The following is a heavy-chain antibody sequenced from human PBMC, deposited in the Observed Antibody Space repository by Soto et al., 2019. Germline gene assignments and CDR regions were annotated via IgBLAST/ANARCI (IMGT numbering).Heavy chain of an antibody. Sequence: ASVKGSGKASGGTFSSYAISWVRQAHGQGLEWMGGIIPIFGTANYAQKFQGRVTSTPDESTSTAYMELSSLRSEHTAVYYCAGFLQWDYYYYGMDVWGQGTTVTVSS. CDR3: AGFLQWDYYYYGMDV. V-gene: IGHV1-69*13. J-gene: IGHJ6*02. CDR1: GGTFSSYA. CDR2: IIPIFGTA. D-gene: IGHD1-1*01.